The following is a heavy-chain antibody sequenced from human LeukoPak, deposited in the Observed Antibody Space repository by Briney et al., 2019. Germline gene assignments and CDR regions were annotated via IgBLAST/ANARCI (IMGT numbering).Heavy chain of an antibody. CDR1: GYTFTGYY. D-gene: IGHD6-6*01. V-gene: IGHV1-2*02. CDR2: INPNSGGT. CDR3: ARAARRDEYSSDP. Sequence: GASVKVSCKASGYTFTGYYMHWVRQAPGQGLEWMGWINPNSGGTNYAQKFQGRVTMTRDTSISTAYMELSRLRSDDTAVYYCARAARRDEYSSDPWGQGTLVTVSS. J-gene: IGHJ5*02.